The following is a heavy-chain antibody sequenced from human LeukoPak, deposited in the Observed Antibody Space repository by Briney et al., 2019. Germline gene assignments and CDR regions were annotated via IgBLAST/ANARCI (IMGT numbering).Heavy chain of an antibody. Sequence: GGSLRLSCAASGFTFSDYYMSWIRQAPGKGLEWVSYISSSGSTIYYADSVKGRFTISRDNAKNSLYLQMNSLRAEDTAVYYCARETTITKVRGVNLWGQGTLVTVSS. V-gene: IGHV3-11*04. D-gene: IGHD3-10*01. J-gene: IGHJ4*02. CDR2: ISSSGSTI. CDR1: GFTFSDYY. CDR3: ARETTITKVRGVNL.